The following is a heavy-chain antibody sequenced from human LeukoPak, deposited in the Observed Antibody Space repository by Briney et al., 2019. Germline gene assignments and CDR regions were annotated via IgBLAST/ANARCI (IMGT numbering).Heavy chain of an antibody. CDR1: GFTFSSDG. V-gene: IGHV3-30*18. CDR3: AKEGLRFLEWSTLDY. D-gene: IGHD3-3*01. CDR2: ISYDGSNK. J-gene: IGHJ4*02. Sequence: PGGSLRLSCAASGFTFSSDGMHWVRQAPGKGLEWVAVISYDGSNKYYADSVKGRFTISRDNSKNTLYLQMNSLRAEDTAVYYCAKEGLRFLEWSTLDYWGQGTLVTVSS.